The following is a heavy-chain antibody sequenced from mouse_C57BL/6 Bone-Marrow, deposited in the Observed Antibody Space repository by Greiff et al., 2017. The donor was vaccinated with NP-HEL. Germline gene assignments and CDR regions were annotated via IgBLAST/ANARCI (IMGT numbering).Heavy chain of an antibody. CDR3: ASHYYGSYYFDY. D-gene: IGHD1-1*01. CDR1: GYTFTSHW. V-gene: IGHV1-52*01. Sequence: VQLQQPGAELVRPGSSVKLSCKASGYTFTSHWMHWVKQRPIQGLEWIGNIDPSDSETHYNQKFKDKATLTVDKSSSTAYMQLSSLTSEDSAVYYCASHYYGSYYFDYWGQGTTLTVSS. CDR2: IDPSDSET. J-gene: IGHJ2*01.